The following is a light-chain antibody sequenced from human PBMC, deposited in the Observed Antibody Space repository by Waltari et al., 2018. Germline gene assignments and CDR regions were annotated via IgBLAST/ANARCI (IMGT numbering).Light chain of an antibody. Sequence: IVLTQSPGTLSLSPGERATLSCRASQSVGRNYLAWYQQKPGQAPRLLIYDASSRATGIPDRFSGGGSGTDFTLTISRLEPEDFAVYYCQQYDRSPKTFGQGTQVEIK. V-gene: IGKV3-20*01. CDR1: QSVGRNY. CDR2: DAS. J-gene: IGKJ1*01. CDR3: QQYDRSPKT.